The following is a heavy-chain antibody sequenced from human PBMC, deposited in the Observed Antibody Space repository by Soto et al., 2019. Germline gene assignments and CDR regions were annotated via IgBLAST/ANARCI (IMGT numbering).Heavy chain of an antibody. J-gene: IGHJ1*01. CDR3: AHTVGTDFHH. CDR1: GFSLKDSGVG. CDR2: IYWRDDK. Sequence: ITLKESGPTLVKPTQTLTLTCTFSGFSLKDSGVGVGWIRQPPGRALECLGIIYWRDDKRYSPSLKSRLTITKDTTKDQVVLTMTNMDPVDTATYYWAHTVGTDFHHWGQGTLVTVSS. D-gene: IGHD1-26*01. V-gene: IGHV2-5*01.